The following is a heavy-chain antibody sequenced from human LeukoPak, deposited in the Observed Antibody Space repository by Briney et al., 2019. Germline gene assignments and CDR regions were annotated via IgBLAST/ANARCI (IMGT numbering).Heavy chain of an antibody. V-gene: IGHV3-48*02. Sequence: PGGSLRLSCAASEFAFSTYNMNWVRQAPGKGLEWVSYISTGSSTTYYADSVKGRLTISRDNVENSLYLQMNSLRDEDTAVYYCAGVAAGYSVSYFDYWGQGTLVTVSS. CDR3: AGVAAGYSVSYFDY. CDR2: ISTGSSTT. D-gene: IGHD4-23*01. CDR1: EFAFSTYN. J-gene: IGHJ4*02.